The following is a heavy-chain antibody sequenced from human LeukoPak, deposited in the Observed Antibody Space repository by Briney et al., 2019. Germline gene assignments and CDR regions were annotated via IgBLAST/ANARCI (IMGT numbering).Heavy chain of an antibody. CDR2: INPSGGST. Sequence: ASVKVSCKASGYTFTSYYMHWVRQAPGQGLEWMGIINPSGGSTSYAQKFQGRVTMTRGTSTSTVYMELSSLRSEDTAVYYCARASRVVYSGSYFYMYWGQGTLVTVSS. J-gene: IGHJ4*02. D-gene: IGHD1-26*01. CDR3: ARASRVVYSGSYFYMY. CDR1: GYTFTSYY. V-gene: IGHV1-46*01.